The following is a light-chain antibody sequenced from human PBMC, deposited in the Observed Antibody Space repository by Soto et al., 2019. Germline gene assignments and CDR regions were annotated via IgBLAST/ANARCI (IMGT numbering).Light chain of an antibody. CDR3: LQYHNLWA. J-gene: IGKJ1*01. CDR2: RAS. Sequence: IVMTQSPATLSVSPGERATLSCRASQNIYSNVAWYQQRPGQAPRLLIYRASTRAPGIPARFGGSGSGTEFTLTSSSLQSEDFTVYSCLQYHNLWAFGQGTKVEIK. CDR1: QNIYSN. V-gene: IGKV3-15*01.